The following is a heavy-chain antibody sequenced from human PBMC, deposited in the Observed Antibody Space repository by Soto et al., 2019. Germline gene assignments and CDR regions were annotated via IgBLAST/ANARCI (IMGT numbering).Heavy chain of an antibody. CDR2: ISDYGRI. Sequence: PGGSLRLSCAASGFTFGSYWMHWVRQAPGKGLVGVSRISDYGRINYADSVKDRFIISRDDARSELYLQFTDLRVEETSTYYCARGGLEPFDYWGQGALVTVSS. V-gene: IGHV3-74*01. J-gene: IGHJ4*02. D-gene: IGHD1-1*01. CDR3: ARGGLEPFDY. CDR1: GFTFGSYW.